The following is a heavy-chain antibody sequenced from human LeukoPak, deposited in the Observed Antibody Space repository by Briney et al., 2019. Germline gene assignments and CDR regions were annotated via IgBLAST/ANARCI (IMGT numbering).Heavy chain of an antibody. V-gene: IGHV1-18*01. J-gene: IGHJ4*02. CDR3: ARVSLFSGGYDSHSLSHDY. Sequence: GASVKVSCKASGYTFTSYGISWVRQAPGQGLEWMGWISAYNGNTNYAQKLQGRVTMTTDTSTSTAYMELRSLRSDDTAVYYCARVSLFSGGYDSHSLSHDYWGQGTLVTVSS. CDR1: GYTFTSYG. CDR2: ISAYNGNT. D-gene: IGHD5-12*01.